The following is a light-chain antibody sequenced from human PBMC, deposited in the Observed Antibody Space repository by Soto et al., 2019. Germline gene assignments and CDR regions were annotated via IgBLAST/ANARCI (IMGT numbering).Light chain of an antibody. V-gene: IGKV1-5*03. CDR2: KAS. CDR3: QKYNSYSWT. Sequence: DIQMTQSPSTLSASVGDRVTITCRASQSISSWLAWYQQKPGKAPKLLIYKASSLESGVPSRFSCSGPCTEFTLIIGSLQPDDFATYYFQKYNSYSWTFGQGTKVEIK. J-gene: IGKJ1*01. CDR1: QSISSW.